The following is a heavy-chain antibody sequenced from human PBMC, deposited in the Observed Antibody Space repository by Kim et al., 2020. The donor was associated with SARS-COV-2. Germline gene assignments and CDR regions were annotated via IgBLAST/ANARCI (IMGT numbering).Heavy chain of an antibody. CDR1: GYTFTGYY. D-gene: IGHD4-17*01. Sequence: ASVKVSCKASGYTFTGYYMHWVRQAPGQGLEWMGWINPNSGGTNYAQKFQGRVTMTRDTSISTAYMELSRLRSDDTAVYYCARGSPVTALWPLAGEYYYFGMDVCGQGTTVTVSS. CDR3: ARGSPVTALWPLAGEYYYFGMDV. CDR2: INPNSGGT. V-gene: IGHV1-2*02. J-gene: IGHJ6*02.